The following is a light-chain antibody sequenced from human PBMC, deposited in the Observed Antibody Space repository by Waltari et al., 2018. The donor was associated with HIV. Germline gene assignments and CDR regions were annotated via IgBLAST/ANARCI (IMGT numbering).Light chain of an antibody. CDR1: SRDVGSYGY. Sequence: HSALTQPRSVSGSPGQSVTISCAGSSRDVGSYGYVSWYHQTSGKAPPLIIYDVNKRPAGVPPRFSGAKSGDTASLTISGLQAEDEGDFYCCSYGGSWSFVFGGGTRVTVL. CDR2: DVN. CDR3: CSYGGSWSFV. V-gene: IGLV2-11*01. J-gene: IGLJ2*01.